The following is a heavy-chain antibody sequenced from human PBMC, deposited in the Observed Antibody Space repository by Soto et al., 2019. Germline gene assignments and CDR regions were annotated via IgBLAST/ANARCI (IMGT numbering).Heavy chain of an antibody. V-gene: IGHV3-30*03. Sequence: QVQLVESGGGVVQPGSSLRLSCAASGFTFSRHGIHWVRQSPGKGLEWVSFISYDGGKTDYVDSVRGRFTISRDNSKDTLSLQIHSLRPEDTAVYYCARGAEHQLLSRDYFYGMDVWGQGTTVSVSS. CDR2: ISYDGGKT. J-gene: IGHJ6*02. D-gene: IGHD1-1*01. CDR3: ARGAEHQLLSRDYFYGMDV. CDR1: GFTFSRHG.